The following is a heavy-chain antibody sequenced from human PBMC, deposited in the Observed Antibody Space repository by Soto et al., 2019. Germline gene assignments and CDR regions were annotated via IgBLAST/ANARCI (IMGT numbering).Heavy chain of an antibody. CDR2: ISASGGST. J-gene: IGHJ4*02. CDR1: GFTFSNHA. D-gene: IGHD2-2*01. V-gene: IGHV3-23*01. Sequence: GGSLRLSCVASGFTFSNHAMSWVRLAPGRRLEWVSGISASGGSTYYADSVKGRFTISRDNSKNTLYLHMNSLRAEDTAVYYCAKSEYCSGTNCYDWFAYWGQGTLVTVSS. CDR3: AKSEYCSGTNCYDWFAY.